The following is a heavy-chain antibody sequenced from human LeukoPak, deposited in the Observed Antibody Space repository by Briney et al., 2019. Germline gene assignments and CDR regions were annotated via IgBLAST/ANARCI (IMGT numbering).Heavy chain of an antibody. CDR2: IYYSGST. CDR3: ARYIAAAGNFDY. Sequence: SETLSHTCTVSGGSISSYYWSWIRQPPGKGLEWIGYIYYSGSTNYNPSLKSRVTISVDTSKNQFSLKLSSVTAADTAVYYCARYIAAAGNFDYWGQGTLVTVSS. D-gene: IGHD6-13*01. V-gene: IGHV4-59*01. CDR1: GGSISSYY. J-gene: IGHJ4*02.